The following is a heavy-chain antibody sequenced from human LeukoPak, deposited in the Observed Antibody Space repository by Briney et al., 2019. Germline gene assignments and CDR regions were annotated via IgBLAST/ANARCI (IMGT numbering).Heavy chain of an antibody. CDR3: ASAIGSGSSNWFDP. J-gene: IGHJ5*02. D-gene: IGHD3-10*01. Sequence: SETLSLTCTVSGGSISSYYWSWIRQPPGKGLEWIGYIYYSGSTNYNPSLKSRVTISVDTSKNQFSLKLSSVTAADTAVYYCASAIGSGSSNWFDPWGQGTLVTVSS. CDR2: IYYSGST. V-gene: IGHV4-59*01. CDR1: GGSISSYY.